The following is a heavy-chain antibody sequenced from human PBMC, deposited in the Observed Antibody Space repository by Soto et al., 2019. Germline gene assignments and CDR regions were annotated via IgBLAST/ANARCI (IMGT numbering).Heavy chain of an antibody. CDR1: GFTFNNAR. CDR2: IDGGKT. V-gene: IGHV3-15*01. Sequence: PGGSLRLSCAASGFTFNNARMSWVRQAPGKGLGWVGRIDGGKTDFAAPVEGRFTFSRDDSRNTLFLQMNSLKTEDTGVYYCTSNAAAKVGTLSYWCQGTLVTVSS. D-gene: IGHD1-26*01. CDR3: TSNAAAKVGTLSY. J-gene: IGHJ4*02.